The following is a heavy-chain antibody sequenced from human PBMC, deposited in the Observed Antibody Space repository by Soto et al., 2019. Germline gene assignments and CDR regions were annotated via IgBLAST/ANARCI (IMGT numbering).Heavy chain of an antibody. CDR2: INDSGNI. CDR3: ARGLILWFGELSRRGGYYYYMDV. CDR1: GGSFSGYQ. D-gene: IGHD3-10*01. Sequence: QVQLQQWGAGLLKPSETLSLTCAVYGGSFSGYQWTWTRQTPGKGLEWIGEINDSGNINYNPSLKSRVTIWVDTAKKQISLKLSSVTAADTAVYYCARGLILWFGELSRRGGYYYYMDVWGKGTTVTVSS. J-gene: IGHJ6*03. V-gene: IGHV4-34*01.